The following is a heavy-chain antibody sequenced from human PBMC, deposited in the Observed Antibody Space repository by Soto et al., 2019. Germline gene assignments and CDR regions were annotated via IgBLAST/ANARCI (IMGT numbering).Heavy chain of an antibody. CDR1: GGSISTYY. CDR2: IYYSGTA. J-gene: IGHJ6*02. V-gene: IGHV4-59*01. D-gene: IGHD1-1*01. Sequence: QVQLRESGPGLVKSSETLSLTCTVSGGSISTYYWSWVRQPPGKGLVWIGYIYYSGTATYNPSLRSRVTISVDTSKNQFSLRLSSVTAADTAVYYCARGDGIQLGSLAGRYYYHKMDVWGQWTTVPVYS. CDR3: ARGDGIQLGSLAGRYYYHKMDV.